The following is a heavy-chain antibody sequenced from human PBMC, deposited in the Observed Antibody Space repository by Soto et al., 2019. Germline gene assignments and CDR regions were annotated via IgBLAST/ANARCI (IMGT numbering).Heavy chain of an antibody. CDR3: ARAWTTVVTPGWFDP. V-gene: IGHV4-31*03. Sequence: PSETLSLTCTVSGGSIISGGYYWTWIRQHPGKGLEWIGYVYHGGYTDYNPSLRSRVAISLDTSKNQFSLKLTSVTAADTAVYYCARAWTTVVTPGWFDPWGRGILVTVSS. CDR1: GGSIISGGYY. J-gene: IGHJ5*02. D-gene: IGHD2-21*02. CDR2: VYHGGYT.